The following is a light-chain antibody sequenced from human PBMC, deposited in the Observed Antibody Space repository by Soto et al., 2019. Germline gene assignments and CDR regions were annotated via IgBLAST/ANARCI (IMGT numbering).Light chain of an antibody. CDR3: QQSYSTPYT. CDR1: QSISDF. J-gene: IGKJ2*01. V-gene: IGKV1-39*01. Sequence: DIQMTQSPSSLSVSVGDRVTITCRASQSISDFLHWYQQVPGKAPKLLIYTSSNLQSGVPSRFSGGGSGTDFSLTISSLQPEDSATYYCQQSYSTPYTFGQGTKLEI. CDR2: TSS.